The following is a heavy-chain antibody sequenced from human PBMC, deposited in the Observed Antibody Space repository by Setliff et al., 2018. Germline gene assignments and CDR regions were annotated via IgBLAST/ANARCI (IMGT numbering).Heavy chain of an antibody. D-gene: IGHD3-3*01. CDR3: ARLVSGYDFWSGYWNYYYYYYYMDV. J-gene: IGHJ6*03. V-gene: IGHV1-69*13. CDR2: IIPIRGAA. CDR1: GGTFSNSA. Sequence: SVKVSCKAFGGTFSNSAINWVRQAPGQGLEWMGGIIPIRGAADYAQKFQGKVIITADGSTSTAYMELTSLRSEDTAVYYCARLVSGYDFWSGYWNYYYYYYYMDVWGKGTTVTVSS.